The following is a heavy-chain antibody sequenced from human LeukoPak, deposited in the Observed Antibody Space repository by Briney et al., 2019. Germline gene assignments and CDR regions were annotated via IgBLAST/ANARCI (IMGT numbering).Heavy chain of an antibody. Sequence: GGSLRLSCAASGFTFSSYSMDWVRQAPGKGLEWVSSISSSSSYIYYADSVKGRFTISRDNAKNSLYLQMNGLRAEDTALYHCARVSGYGDYEDYWGQGTLVTVSS. D-gene: IGHD4-17*01. CDR2: ISSSSSYI. CDR1: GFTFSSYS. V-gene: IGHV3-21*01. J-gene: IGHJ4*02. CDR3: ARVSGYGDYEDY.